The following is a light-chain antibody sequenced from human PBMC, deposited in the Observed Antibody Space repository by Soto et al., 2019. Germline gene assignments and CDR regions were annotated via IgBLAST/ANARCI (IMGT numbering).Light chain of an antibody. V-gene: IGLV2-11*01. J-gene: IGLJ1*01. Sequence: QSALTQPRSVSGSPGQSVTISCTGTSSVVGGYNYVSWYQQHPGKAPKLMIYDVSKRPSGVPDRFSGSKSGNTASLTISGLQAEDEADYYCCSYAGSYTVYVFGTGTKLTVL. CDR2: DVS. CDR1: SSVVGGYNY. CDR3: CSYAGSYTVYV.